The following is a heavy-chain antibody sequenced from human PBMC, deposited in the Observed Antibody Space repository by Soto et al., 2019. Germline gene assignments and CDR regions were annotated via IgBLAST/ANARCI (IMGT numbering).Heavy chain of an antibody. CDR3: ARGLRYCSSTSCYLYNWFDP. J-gene: IGHJ5*02. CDR1: GYTFTSYY. Sequence: ASVKVSCKASGYTFTSYYMHWVRQAPGQGLEWMGIINPSGGSTSYAQKFQGRVTMTRDTSTSTVYMELSSLRSEDTAVYYCARGLRYCSSTSCYLYNWFDPWXQGTLVTVSS. CDR2: INPSGGST. D-gene: IGHD2-2*01. V-gene: IGHV1-46*01.